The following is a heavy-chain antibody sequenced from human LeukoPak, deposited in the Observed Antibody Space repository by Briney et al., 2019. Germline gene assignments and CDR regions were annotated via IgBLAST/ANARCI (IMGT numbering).Heavy chain of an antibody. V-gene: IGHV4-59*01. CDR2: IYYSGST. J-gene: IGHJ3*02. CDR3: ASSRGRYDYVWGSSTDDAFDI. D-gene: IGHD3-16*01. Sequence: PSETLSLTCTVSGGSISSYYWSWVRQPPGKGREWSGYIYYSGSTNYNPSLKSRVTISVDTSKNQFSLKLSSVTAAHTAVYYCASSRGRYDYVWGSSTDDAFDIWGQGTMVTVSS. CDR1: GGSISSYY.